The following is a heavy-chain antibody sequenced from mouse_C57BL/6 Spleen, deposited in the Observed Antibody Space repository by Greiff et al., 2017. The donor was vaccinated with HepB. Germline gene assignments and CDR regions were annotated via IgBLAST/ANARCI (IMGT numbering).Heavy chain of an antibody. CDR2: IWWDDDK. D-gene: IGHD3-2*02. Sequence: QVQLKESGPGILQPSQTLSLTCSFSGFSLSTFGMGVGWIRQPSGKGLEWLAHIWWDDDKYYNPALKSRLTISKDTSKNQVFLKIANVDTADTATYYCARMGTAQATQAMDYWGQGTSVTVSS. CDR1: GFSLSTFGMG. CDR3: ARMGTAQATQAMDY. V-gene: IGHV8-8*01. J-gene: IGHJ4*01.